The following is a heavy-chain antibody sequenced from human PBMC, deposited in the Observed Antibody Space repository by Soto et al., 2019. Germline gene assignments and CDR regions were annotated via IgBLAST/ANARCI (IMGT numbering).Heavy chain of an antibody. D-gene: IGHD6-13*01. J-gene: IGHJ4*02. CDR3: VKDSSSSWYGFDY. Sequence: EVQLVESGGGLVQPGGSLRLSCSASGFTFSSYAMHWVRQAPGKGLEYVSAISSNGGSTYYADSVKGRFTISRDNSKNTLYIQMSSLRAEDTAVYYCVKDSSSSWYGFDYWGQGTLVTVSS. V-gene: IGHV3-64D*06. CDR2: ISSNGGST. CDR1: GFTFSSYA.